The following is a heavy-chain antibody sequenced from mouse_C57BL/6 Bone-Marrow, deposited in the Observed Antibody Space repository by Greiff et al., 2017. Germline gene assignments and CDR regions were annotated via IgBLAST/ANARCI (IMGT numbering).Heavy chain of an antibody. CDR3: ATSYGSSYDWFAY. CDR2: ISSGSSTI. D-gene: IGHD1-1*01. J-gene: IGHJ3*01. V-gene: IGHV5-17*01. CDR1: GFTFSDYG. Sequence: EVQRVESGGGLVKPGGSLKLSCAASGFTFSDYGMHWVRQAPEKGLEWVAYISSGSSTIYYADTVKGRFTISRDNAKNTLFLQMTSLRSEDTAMYYCATSYGSSYDWFAYWGQGTLVTVSA.